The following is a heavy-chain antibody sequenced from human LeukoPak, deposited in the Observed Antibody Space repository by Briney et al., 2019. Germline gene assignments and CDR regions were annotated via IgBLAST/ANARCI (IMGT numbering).Heavy chain of an antibody. J-gene: IGHJ4*02. Sequence: GGSLRLSCAASGFTFSNYGMTWVRQAPGEGLEWVSSISTTSTYIYYADSVKGRFTISRDNRKNTLYLQMNSLRAEDTAVYFCAKRGVVIRVILVGFHKEAYYFDSWGQGALVTVSS. V-gene: IGHV3-21*04. CDR1: GFTFSNYG. CDR2: ISTTSTYI. CDR3: AKRGVVIRVILVGFHKEAYYFDS. D-gene: IGHD3-22*01.